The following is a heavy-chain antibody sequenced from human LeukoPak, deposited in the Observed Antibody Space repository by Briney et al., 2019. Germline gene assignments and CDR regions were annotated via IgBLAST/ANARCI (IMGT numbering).Heavy chain of an antibody. CDR2: ISAYNGHT. D-gene: IGHD1-26*01. J-gene: IGHJ4*02. V-gene: IGHV1-18*01. CDR1: GYTFTSYG. CDR3: ARAPFGWELQPFDY. Sequence: ASVKVSCKASGYTFTSYGISWVLQAPGQGLEWMGWISAYNGHTNYAQKLQGRVTMTTDTSTSTAYMELRSLRSDDTAVYYCARAPFGWELQPFDYWGKGTLVTVSS.